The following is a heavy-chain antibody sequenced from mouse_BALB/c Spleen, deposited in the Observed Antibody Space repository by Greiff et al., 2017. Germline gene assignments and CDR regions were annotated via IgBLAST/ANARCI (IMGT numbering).Heavy chain of an antibody. CDR3: AMITTGFAY. CDR1: GYTFTDYN. CDR2: INPNNGGT. D-gene: IGHD2-4*01. J-gene: IGHJ3*01. V-gene: IGHV1-18*01. Sequence: DVKLQESGPELVKPGASVKIPCKASGYTFTDYNMDWVKQSHGKSLEWIGDINPNNGGTIYNQKFKGKATLTVDKSSSTAYMELRSLTSEDTAVYYCAMITTGFAYWGQGTLVTVSA.